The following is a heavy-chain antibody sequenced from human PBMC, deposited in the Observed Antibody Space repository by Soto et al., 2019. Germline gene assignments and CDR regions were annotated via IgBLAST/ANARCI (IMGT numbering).Heavy chain of an antibody. CDR2: IYPGDSDT. J-gene: IGHJ6*02. CDR3: ARQHQPGGMDV. V-gene: IGHV5-51*01. CDR1: GYSFTSYC. Sequence: GESMKISGKGAGYSFTSYCIGWALQMPGKGLEWMGIIYPGDSDTRYSPSFQGQVTISADKSISTAYLQWSSLKASDTAMYYCARQHQPGGMDVWGQGTTVTVSS. D-gene: IGHD2-2*01.